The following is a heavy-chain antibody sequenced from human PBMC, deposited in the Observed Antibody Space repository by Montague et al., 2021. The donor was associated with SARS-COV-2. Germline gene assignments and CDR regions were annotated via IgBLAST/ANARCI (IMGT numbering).Heavy chain of an antibody. CDR3: ARERWIQLSFYYYYGMDV. CDR2: ISYDGSNK. V-gene: IGHV3-30-3*01. Sequence: SLRLSCAASGFTFSSYAMHWVRQAPGKGLEWVAVISYDGSNKYYADSVKGRFTISRDNSKNTLYLQMNGLRAEDTAVYYCARERWIQLSFYYYYGMDVWGPGTTGTGSS. CDR1: GFTFSSYA. D-gene: IGHD5-18*01. J-gene: IGHJ6*02.